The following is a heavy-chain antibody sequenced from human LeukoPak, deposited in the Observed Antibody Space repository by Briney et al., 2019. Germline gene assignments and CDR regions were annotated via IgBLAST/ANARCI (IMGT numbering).Heavy chain of an antibody. CDR1: GFTFSSYW. V-gene: IGHV3-7*01. D-gene: IGHD2-2*01. CDR2: IKQDGSEK. J-gene: IGHJ4*02. Sequence: GGSLRLSCAASGFTFSSYWMSWVRQAPGKGLEWVANIKQDGSEKYYVDSVKGRFTISRDNAKNSLYLQMNSLRAEDTAVYYCARVGEDIVVVPAAMAPFDYWGQGTLVTVSS. CDR3: ARVGEDIVVVPAAMAPFDY.